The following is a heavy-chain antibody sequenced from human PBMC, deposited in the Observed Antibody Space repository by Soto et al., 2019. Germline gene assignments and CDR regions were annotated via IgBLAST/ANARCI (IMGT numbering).Heavy chain of an antibody. J-gene: IGHJ3*02. Sequence: GASLKISCNGSGYSFTSYWLGWARQMPGKGVEWMGIIYPGDSDTRYSPSFQGQVTISADTSISTAYLQWSSLKASDTAMYYCARQSYDSSGSTAFDIWGQGTMVTVSS. CDR3: ARQSYDSSGSTAFDI. D-gene: IGHD3-22*01. CDR2: IYPGDSDT. CDR1: GYSFTSYW. V-gene: IGHV5-51*01.